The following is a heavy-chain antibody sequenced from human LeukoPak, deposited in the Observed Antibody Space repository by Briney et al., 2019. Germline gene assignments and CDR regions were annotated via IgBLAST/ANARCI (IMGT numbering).Heavy chain of an antibody. CDR1: GASVSSLY. J-gene: IGHJ4*02. CDR3: ARDYRDFTPGWFDD. Sequence: SETLFLTCAVSGASVSSLYWSWLRQPPGKGLEWIGCVYGTGSTIYNPSLRSRLTMSVDTSRNHFSLRLSSVTAADTALYFCARDYRDFTPGWFDDWGQGILVTVSS. D-gene: IGHD3-3*01. V-gene: IGHV4-59*02. CDR2: VYGTGST.